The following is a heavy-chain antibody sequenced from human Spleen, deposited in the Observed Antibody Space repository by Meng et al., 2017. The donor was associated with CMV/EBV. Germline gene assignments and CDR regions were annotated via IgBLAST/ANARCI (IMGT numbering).Heavy chain of an antibody. V-gene: IGHV3-21*01. CDR1: GFTFSGSA. J-gene: IGHJ3*02. D-gene: IGHD1-26*01. Sequence: GESLKILCAASGFTFSGSAMHWVRQAPGKGLEWVSSISSSSSYINYAKSVKGRFTISRDNVKNSLYLQMNSLRAEDTAVYYCARERLYQPLWGDALDIWGQGTVVTVSS. CDR2: ISSSSSYI. CDR3: ARERLYQPLWGDALDI.